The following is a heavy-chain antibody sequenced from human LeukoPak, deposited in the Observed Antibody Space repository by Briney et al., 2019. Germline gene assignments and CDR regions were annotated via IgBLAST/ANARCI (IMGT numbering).Heavy chain of an antibody. D-gene: IGHD3-3*01. CDR1: GFTFSSYA. CDR2: ISGSGGST. CDR3: AKDGEADFWSGYPVGYYMDV. J-gene: IGHJ6*03. V-gene: IGHV3-23*01. Sequence: GGSLRLSCAASGFTFSSYAMSWVRQAPGKGPEWVSAISGSGGSTYYADSVKGRFTISRDNSKNTLYLQMNSLRAEDTAVYYCAKDGEADFWSGYPVGYYMDVWGKGTTVTVSS.